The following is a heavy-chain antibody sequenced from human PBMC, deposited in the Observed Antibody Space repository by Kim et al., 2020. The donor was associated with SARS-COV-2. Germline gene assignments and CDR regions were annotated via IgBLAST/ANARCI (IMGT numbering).Heavy chain of an antibody. CDR3: ARAVQQQLAPAYYFDY. D-gene: IGHD6-13*01. Sequence: SLRLSFSSSLFTFSSYSMNWVRQAPGKGLEWVSSISSSSSYIYYADSVKGRFTISRDNAKNSLYLQMNSLRAEDTAVYYCARAVQQQLAPAYYFDYWG. J-gene: IGHJ4*01. V-gene: IGHV3-21*01. CDR2: ISSSSSYI. CDR1: LFTFSSYS.